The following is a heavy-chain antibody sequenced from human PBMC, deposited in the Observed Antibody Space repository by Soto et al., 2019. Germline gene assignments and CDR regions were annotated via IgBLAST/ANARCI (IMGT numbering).Heavy chain of an antibody. CDR3: ARDSASYEPAFDY. CDR1: GGSINTFY. Sequence: SETLPLTCTVSGGSINTFYWSWVRQPAGKGLEWIGRIFSSGSTSFNPSLESRVAMSVDTSKNQFSLKLSSVTAADTAVYYCARDSASYEPAFDYWGQGTLVTVS. V-gene: IGHV4-4*07. D-gene: IGHD3-3*01. J-gene: IGHJ4*02. CDR2: IFSSGST.